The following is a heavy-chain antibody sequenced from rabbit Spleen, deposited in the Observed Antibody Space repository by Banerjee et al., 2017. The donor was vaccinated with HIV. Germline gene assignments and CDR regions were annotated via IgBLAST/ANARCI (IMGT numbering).Heavy chain of an antibody. Sequence: QEQLEESGGDLVKPEGSLTLTCTASGFSFSSSYWICWVRQAPGKGLEWIACIYAGSSGSTYYASWAKGRFTISKTSSTTVTLQMTSLTAADTATYFCARSDYVGNSAKLFNLWGQGTLVTVS. CDR2: IYAGSSGST. D-gene: IGHD8-1*01. CDR1: GFSFSSSYW. CDR3: ARSDYVGNSAKLFNL. J-gene: IGHJ4*01. V-gene: IGHV1S45*01.